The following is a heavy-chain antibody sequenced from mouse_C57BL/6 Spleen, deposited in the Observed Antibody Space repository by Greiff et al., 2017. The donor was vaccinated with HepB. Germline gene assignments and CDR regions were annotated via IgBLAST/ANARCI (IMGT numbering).Heavy chain of an antibody. Sequence: QVQLKQSGAELVKPGASVKLSCKASGYTFTSYWMHWVKQRPGQGLEWIGMIHPNSGSTNYNEKFKSKATLTVDKSSSTAYMQLSSLTSEDSAVYYCARGSTMVPMDYWGQGTSVTVSS. CDR2: IHPNSGST. CDR3: ARGSTMVPMDY. J-gene: IGHJ4*01. D-gene: IGHD2-2*01. V-gene: IGHV1-64*01. CDR1: GYTFTSYW.